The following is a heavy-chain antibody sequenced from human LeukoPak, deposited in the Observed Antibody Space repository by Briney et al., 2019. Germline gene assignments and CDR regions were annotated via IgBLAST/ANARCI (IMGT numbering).Heavy chain of an antibody. CDR3: AKAPRGYFDWLLYFDY. D-gene: IGHD3-9*01. J-gene: IGHJ4*02. CDR2: ISGGAVNT. CDR1: GFTFNSFA. V-gene: IGHV3-23*01. Sequence: GGSLRLSCAASGFTFNSFAMSWVRQAPGKGLEWVSGISGGAVNTYYADSVKGRFTISRDNSKNALYVQMNSLRAEDTAVYYCAKAPRGYFDWLLYFDYWGQGTLVTVSS.